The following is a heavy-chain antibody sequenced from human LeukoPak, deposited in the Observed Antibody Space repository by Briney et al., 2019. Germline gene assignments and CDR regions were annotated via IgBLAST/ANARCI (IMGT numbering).Heavy chain of an antibody. CDR1: GFTFSSYA. CDR2: ISGSGGST. D-gene: IGHD2-2*01. Sequence: GGSLRLSCAASGFTFSSYAMNWVRQAPGKGLEWVSAISGSGGSTYYADSVKGRFTISRDNSKNTLYLQMNILRAEDTAVYYCAKGVVVPAAPPYNWFDPWGQGTLVTVSS. V-gene: IGHV3-23*01. CDR3: AKGVVVPAAPPYNWFDP. J-gene: IGHJ5*02.